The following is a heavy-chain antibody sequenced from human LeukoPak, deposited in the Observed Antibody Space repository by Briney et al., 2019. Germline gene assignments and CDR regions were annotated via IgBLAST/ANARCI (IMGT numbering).Heavy chain of an antibody. CDR2: ISAYNGNT. CDR1: GYTFTSYG. D-gene: IGHD1-26*01. V-gene: IGHV1-18*01. CDR3: ATAPPPQGAVWELPLDY. Sequence: VASVKVSCKASGYTFTSYGISWVRQAPGQGLEWMGWISAYNGNTNYAQKLQGRVTMTTDTSTSTAYMELRSLRSDDTAVYYCATAPPPQGAVWELPLDYWGQGTLVTVSS. J-gene: IGHJ4*02.